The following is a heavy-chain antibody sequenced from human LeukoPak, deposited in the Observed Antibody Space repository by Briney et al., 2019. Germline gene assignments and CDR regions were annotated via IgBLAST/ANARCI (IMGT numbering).Heavy chain of an antibody. CDR2: IIPIFGTA. D-gene: IGHD3-10*01. CDR3: ARVGGYYYGSGTHFDY. CDR1: GGTFSSYA. Sequence: SVKVSCKASGGTFSSYAISWVRQAPRQGLEWMGGIIPIFGTANNAQKFQGRVTITTDESTSTAYMELSSLRSEDTAVYYCARVGGYYYGSGTHFDYWGQGTLVTVSS. V-gene: IGHV1-69*05. J-gene: IGHJ4*02.